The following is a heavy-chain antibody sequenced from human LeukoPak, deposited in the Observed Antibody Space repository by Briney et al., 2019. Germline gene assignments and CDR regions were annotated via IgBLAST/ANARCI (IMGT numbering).Heavy chain of an antibody. Sequence: SETLSLTCAVYGGSFSGYYWSWIGQPLGKGLEWIGEINHSGSTNYNPSLKSRVTISVDTSKNQFSLKLSSVTAADTAVYYCARGRIPSRYSSSWYGYWGQGTLVTVSS. CDR2: INHSGST. D-gene: IGHD6-13*01. CDR1: GGSFSGYY. V-gene: IGHV4-34*01. CDR3: ARGRIPSRYSSSWYGY. J-gene: IGHJ4*02.